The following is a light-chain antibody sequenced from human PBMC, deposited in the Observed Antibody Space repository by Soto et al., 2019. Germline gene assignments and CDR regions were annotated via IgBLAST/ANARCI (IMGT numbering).Light chain of an antibody. Sequence: EIVTTPSPVTLSVSPWQAAGRSCRASQSISDTLAWYQQKPGQAPRLLIYGASRRATGCPARFSGSGSGTDFTLTISSLEPEDFAVYYCQQRSNWATFGQGTRLEIK. CDR3: QQRSNWAT. V-gene: IGKV3-11*01. J-gene: IGKJ5*01. CDR2: GAS. CDR1: QSISDT.